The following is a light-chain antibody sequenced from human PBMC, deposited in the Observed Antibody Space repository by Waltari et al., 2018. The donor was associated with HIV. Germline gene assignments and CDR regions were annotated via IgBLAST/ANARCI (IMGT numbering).Light chain of an antibody. CDR1: SLISYS. CDR3: NSLDNSGVLVV. J-gene: IGLJ2*01. Sequence: SSEVTQDPAVSVALGQTVRITCEGDSLISYSASWYQQKPGQAPILVIYGKNNRPSGIPDRFSGSSSGNTASLTITAAQAEDEADYYCNSLDNSGVLVVFGGGTKLTVL. V-gene: IGLV3-19*01. CDR2: GKN.